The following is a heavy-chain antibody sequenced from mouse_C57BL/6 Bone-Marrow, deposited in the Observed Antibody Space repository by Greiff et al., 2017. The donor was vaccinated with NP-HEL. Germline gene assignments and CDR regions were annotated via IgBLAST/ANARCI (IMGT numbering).Heavy chain of an antibody. Sequence: EVHLVESGGGLVKPGGSLKLSCAASGFTFSSYAMSWVRQTPEKRLEWVATISDGGSYTYYPDNVKGRFTISRDNAKNNLYLQMSHLKSEDTAMYYCARIYPQSWFAYWGQGTLVTVSA. J-gene: IGHJ3*01. CDR2: ISDGGSYT. CDR1: GFTFSSYA. CDR3: ARIYPQSWFAY. D-gene: IGHD2-1*01. V-gene: IGHV5-4*01.